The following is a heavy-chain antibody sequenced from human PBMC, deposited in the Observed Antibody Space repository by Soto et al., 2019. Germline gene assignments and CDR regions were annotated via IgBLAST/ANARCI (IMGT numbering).Heavy chain of an antibody. Sequence: ASVKVSCKASGYSFTSHTLHWVRRAPGQRPEWMAWINGGNGDTKYSPTFQDRVIVTRDTSATTGYMELSSLRSEDTAVYYCAVLAYSGWPHSWGQGTLVTVSS. CDR3: AVLAYSGWPHS. CDR2: INGGNGDT. V-gene: IGHV1-3*01. J-gene: IGHJ4*02. CDR1: GYSFTSHT. D-gene: IGHD5-12*01.